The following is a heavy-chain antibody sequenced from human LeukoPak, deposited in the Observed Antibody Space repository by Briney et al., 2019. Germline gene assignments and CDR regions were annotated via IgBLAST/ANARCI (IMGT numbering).Heavy chain of an antibody. CDR2: ISSSSSYI. Sequence: EGSLGLSCAASGFTFSDYSMNWVRQAPGKGLEWVSSISSSSSYIYYADSVKGRFTISRDNAKNSLYLQMNSLRAEDTAVYYCASPPDYYGSGSYLMYQDYWGQGTLVTVSS. D-gene: IGHD3-10*01. CDR3: ASPPDYYGSGSYLMYQDY. V-gene: IGHV3-21*01. CDR1: GFTFSDYS. J-gene: IGHJ4*02.